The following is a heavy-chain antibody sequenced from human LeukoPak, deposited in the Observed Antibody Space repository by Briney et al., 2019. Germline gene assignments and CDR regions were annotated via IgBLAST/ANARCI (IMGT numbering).Heavy chain of an antibody. CDR1: GYTFTSYD. J-gene: IGHJ4*02. CDR2: MSPNSGNT. Sequence: GASVKVSYKASGYTFTSYDINWVRQATGQRLEWLGWMSPNSGNTGYAQKFQGRVTMTRSTALSTAYMELSSLKSDDTAVYYCTRGPPNWGYDFWGQGTLVTVSS. CDR3: TRGPPNWGYDF. D-gene: IGHD3/OR15-3a*01. V-gene: IGHV1-8*01.